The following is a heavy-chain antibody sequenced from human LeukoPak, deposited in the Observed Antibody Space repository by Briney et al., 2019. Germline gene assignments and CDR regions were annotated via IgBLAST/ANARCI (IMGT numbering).Heavy chain of an antibody. CDR3: AKGSGFYIDY. CDR2: IRFDGSEK. J-gene: IGHJ4*02. Sequence: TGGSLRLSCAASGFTFSLYGMHWVRQAPVKGLEWVGFIRFDGSEKYYADSVKGRFTISRDNSKNTLYLQMSSLRFEDTAVYSCAKGSGFYIDYWGQGTLVTVSS. D-gene: IGHD6-25*01. CDR1: GFTFSLYG. V-gene: IGHV3-30*02.